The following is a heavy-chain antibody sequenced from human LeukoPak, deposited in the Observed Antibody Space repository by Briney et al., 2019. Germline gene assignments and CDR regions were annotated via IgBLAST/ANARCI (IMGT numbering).Heavy chain of an antibody. V-gene: IGHV4-59*01. CDR3: ARAGQYYDILTGSIYYYYGIDV. CDR1: GGSISSYY. D-gene: IGHD3-9*01. Sequence: PSETLSLTCTVSGGSISSYYWSWIRQPPGKGLEWTGYIYYSGSTNYNPSLKSRVTISVDTSKNQFSLKLSSVTAADTAVYHCARAGQYYDILTGSIYYYYGIDVWGNGTTVTVSS. CDR2: IYYSGST. J-gene: IGHJ6*04.